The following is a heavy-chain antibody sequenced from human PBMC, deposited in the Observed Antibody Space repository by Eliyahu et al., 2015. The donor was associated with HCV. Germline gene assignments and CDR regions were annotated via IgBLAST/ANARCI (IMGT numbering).Heavy chain of an antibody. Sequence: QVQLXESGPXLVKPSETLSLTCTVSXASXXSYYWSWIRXPPGKGLEWIGYFSYAGSTNSSPSLKSRVSISSDTSKNHLSLKLTSVSAADTAVYYCARGGLDYGDFGGAFDIWGQGTVVTVSS. CDR3: ARGGLDYGDFGGAFDI. CDR1: XASXXSYY. J-gene: IGHJ3*02. CDR2: FSYAGST. V-gene: IGHV4-59*01. D-gene: IGHD4-17*01.